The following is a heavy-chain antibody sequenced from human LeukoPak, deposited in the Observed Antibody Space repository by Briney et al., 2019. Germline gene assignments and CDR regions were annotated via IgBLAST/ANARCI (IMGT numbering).Heavy chain of an antibody. CDR2: ISSSSSYI. CDR1: GFTFSSYS. V-gene: IGHV3-21*01. Sequence: GGSLRLSCAASGFTFSSYSMKWVRQAPGKGLEWVSSISSSSSYIYYVDSVKGRFTISRDNAKKSLYLQMNSLRAEDTAVYYCARAGGWGYSSSSGYYFDYWGQGTLVTVSS. D-gene: IGHD6-6*01. CDR3: ARAGGWGYSSSSGYYFDY. J-gene: IGHJ4*02.